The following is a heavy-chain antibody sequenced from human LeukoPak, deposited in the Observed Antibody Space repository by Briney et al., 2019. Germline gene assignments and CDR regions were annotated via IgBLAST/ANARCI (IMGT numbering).Heavy chain of an antibody. V-gene: IGHV1-8*01. CDR2: MNPNSGNT. CDR1: GYTFTSYD. J-gene: IGHJ5*02. Sequence: ASVKVSCKASGYTFTSYDINWVRQAPGQGLEWMGWMNPNSGNTGYAQKFQGRVTMTRNTSISTAYMELSSLRSEDTAVYYCARGPYIAAAGRGNNWFDPWGQGTLVTVSS. CDR3: ARGPYIAAAGRGNNWFDP. D-gene: IGHD6-13*01.